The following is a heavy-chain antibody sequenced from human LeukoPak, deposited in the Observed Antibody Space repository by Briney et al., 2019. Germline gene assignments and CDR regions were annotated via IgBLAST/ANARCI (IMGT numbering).Heavy chain of an antibody. Sequence: PSETLSLTCTVSADSLSSGGHYWAWIRQLPGKGLESIGFIHHSGSSRHNPSLKDRVAISVDASRKQFALRLSSVTAADTAIYYCAKGGNRFGGFYFDYWGQGIQVIVSS. CDR2: IHHSGSS. CDR3: AKGGNRFGGFYFDY. J-gene: IGHJ4*02. V-gene: IGHV4-31*03. D-gene: IGHD3-10*01. CDR1: ADSLSSGGHY.